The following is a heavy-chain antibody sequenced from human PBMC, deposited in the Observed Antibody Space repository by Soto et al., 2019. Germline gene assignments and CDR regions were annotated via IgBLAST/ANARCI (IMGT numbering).Heavy chain of an antibody. CDR1: GFAVSSKY. J-gene: IGHJ4*02. Sequence: EVQLVESGGGLIQPGGSLRLSCAASGFAVSSKYMTWVRQAPGKGLEWVSVIYGGGTTYYADSVKGRFTISRDTSKNTLYLQMNSLRAEDTAVYYCVQPTGWPGFDSWGQGTLVTVSS. CDR2: IYGGGTT. D-gene: IGHD6-19*01. V-gene: IGHV3-53*01. CDR3: VQPTGWPGFDS.